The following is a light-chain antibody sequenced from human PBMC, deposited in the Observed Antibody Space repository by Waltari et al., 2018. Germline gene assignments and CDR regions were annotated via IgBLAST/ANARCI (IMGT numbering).Light chain of an antibody. Sequence: QLVLTQSPSASASLGASVKLTCTLDSGHSNNIVAWLQRRPEKGPRYLMKVNSDGSHTKGDDIPYRFPGSSSGPERYLTISSLQSEDEADYYCQTGGHGTWVFGGGTKLTVV. CDR3: QTGGHGTWV. CDR1: SGHSNNI. V-gene: IGLV4-69*01. CDR2: VNSDGSH. J-gene: IGLJ3*02.